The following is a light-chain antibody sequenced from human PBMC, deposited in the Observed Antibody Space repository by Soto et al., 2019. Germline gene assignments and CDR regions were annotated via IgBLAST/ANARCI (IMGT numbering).Light chain of an antibody. CDR1: QSLVYSDGNTY. Sequence: DVVLTQSPLSLPVTLGQPASISCRSSQSLVYSDGNTYLSWFQQRPGQSPRRLIYEVSNRDSGVPDRFSGSGSGTDLTLKISRVEAEDVTIYYCMQGSHWPYTFGQGTKLEIK. CDR3: MQGSHWPYT. CDR2: EVS. V-gene: IGKV2-30*01. J-gene: IGKJ2*01.